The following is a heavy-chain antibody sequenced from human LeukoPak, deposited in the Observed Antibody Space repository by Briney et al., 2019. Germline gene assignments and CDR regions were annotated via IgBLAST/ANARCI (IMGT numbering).Heavy chain of an antibody. D-gene: IGHD6-13*01. CDR1: GYSFTSYW. J-gene: IGHJ5*02. V-gene: IGHV5-51*01. CDR3: ARQGYTGTWGFDP. CDR2: IYPGDSDT. Sequence: GESLKISCKGSGYSFTSYWIGWVRQMPGKGLEWMGIIYPGDSDTRYSPSFQGQVTISVDKSISTAYLQWSSLKASDTAMNYCARQGYTGTWGFDPWGQGTLVTVSS.